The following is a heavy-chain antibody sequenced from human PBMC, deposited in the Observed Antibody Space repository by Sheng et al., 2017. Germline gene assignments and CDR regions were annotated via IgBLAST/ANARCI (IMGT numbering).Heavy chain of an antibody. CDR1: GFTFSSYT. CDR2: FSGRDSYI. J-gene: IGHJ5*01. Sequence: EVQLVESGGGLVKPGGSLRLSCAASGFTFSSYTMNWVRQAPGKGLEWVSSFSGRDSYIYYADSVRGRFTISRDNAKSSLYLQMDSLRAEDTAVYYCARNGLDTTMVGELDSWG. V-gene: IGHV3-21*01. D-gene: IGHD5-18*01. CDR3: ARNGLDTTMVGELDS.